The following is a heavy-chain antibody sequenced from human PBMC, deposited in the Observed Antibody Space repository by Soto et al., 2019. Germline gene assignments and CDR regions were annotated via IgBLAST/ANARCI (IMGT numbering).Heavy chain of an antibody. CDR3: ATGPRSSYFYPKYDWFDP. CDR1: GYTLTELS. D-gene: IGHD3-10*01. J-gene: IGHJ5*02. Sequence: ASVKVSCKVSGYTLTELSMHWVRQAPGKGLEWMGGFDPEDGETIYAQKFQGRVTMTEDTSTDTAYMELSSLRSEDTAVYYCATGPRSSYFYPKYDWFDPWGQGTPVIVS. CDR2: FDPEDGET. V-gene: IGHV1-24*01.